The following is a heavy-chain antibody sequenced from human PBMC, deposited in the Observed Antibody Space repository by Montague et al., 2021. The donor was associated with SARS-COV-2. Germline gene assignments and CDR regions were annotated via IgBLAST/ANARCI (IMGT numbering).Heavy chain of an antibody. CDR3: ARAYGDYILLFYYYYGMDV. CDR2: IYTSGST. D-gene: IGHD4-17*01. J-gene: IGHJ6*02. V-gene: IGHV4-61*02. Sequence: TLSLTCTVSGGSISSGSYYWSWIRQPAGKGLEWIGRIYTSGSTNYNPSLKSRVTISVDTSKNQFSLKLSSVTAADTAVYYRARAYGDYILLFYYYYGMDVWGQGTTVTVSS. CDR1: GGSISSGSYY.